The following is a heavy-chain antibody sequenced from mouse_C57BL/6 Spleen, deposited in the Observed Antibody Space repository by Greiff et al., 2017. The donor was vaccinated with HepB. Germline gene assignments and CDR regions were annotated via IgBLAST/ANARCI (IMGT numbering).Heavy chain of an antibody. CDR2: ISDGGSYT. D-gene: IGHD4-1*01. CDR1: GFTFSSYA. CDR3: ARDGIDGYFDV. Sequence: EVMLVESGGGLVKPGGSLKLSCAASGFTFSSYAMSWVRQTPEKRLEWVATISDGGSYTYYPDNVKGRFTISRDNAKNNLYLQMSHLKSEDTAMYYCARDGIDGYFDVWGTGTTVTVSS. V-gene: IGHV5-4*01. J-gene: IGHJ1*03.